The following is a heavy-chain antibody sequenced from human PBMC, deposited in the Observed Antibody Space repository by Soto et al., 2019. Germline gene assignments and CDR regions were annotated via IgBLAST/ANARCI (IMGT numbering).Heavy chain of an antibody. D-gene: IGHD6-13*01. Sequence: QVQLVESEGGVVQPGRSLRLSCAASGISFRNYGMHWVRQAPGKGLEWVAVISYDGSDKYYADSVKGRFTISRDNSKNTLYLQMNGLRAEDTAVYYCARDLSTGAADYYFDYWGQGALVTVSS. CDR2: ISYDGSDK. CDR3: ARDLSTGAADYYFDY. V-gene: IGHV3-30*03. J-gene: IGHJ4*02. CDR1: GISFRNYG.